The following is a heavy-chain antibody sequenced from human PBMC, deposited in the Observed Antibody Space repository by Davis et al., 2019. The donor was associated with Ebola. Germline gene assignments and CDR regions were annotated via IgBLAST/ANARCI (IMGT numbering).Heavy chain of an antibody. CDR1: GFSFSSYW. CDR2: IKSDGSTK. J-gene: IGHJ4*02. Sequence: GESLKISCVVSGFSFSSYWMHWVRQAPGKGLVWLSRIKSDGSTKSYADSVKGRFTISRDNAKNTLYLQMDSLRAEDTAVYYCARAYSSGWPSVDYWGQGTLVTVSS. D-gene: IGHD6-19*01. V-gene: IGHV3-74*01. CDR3: ARAYSSGWPSVDY.